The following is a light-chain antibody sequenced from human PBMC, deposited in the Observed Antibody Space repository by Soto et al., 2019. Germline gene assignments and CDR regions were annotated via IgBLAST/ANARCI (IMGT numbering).Light chain of an antibody. Sequence: DIVMTQSPLSLPVTPGEPASISCRSSQSLLHSNGYNYLDWYLQKPGQSPQLLIYLGSNRASGVPDRFSGSGSGKDFTLKISRVEAEDVGVYYCIQALQTAHTFGQRTKVDIK. CDR3: IQALQTAHT. V-gene: IGKV2-28*01. J-gene: IGKJ2*01. CDR2: LGS. CDR1: QSLLHSNGYNY.